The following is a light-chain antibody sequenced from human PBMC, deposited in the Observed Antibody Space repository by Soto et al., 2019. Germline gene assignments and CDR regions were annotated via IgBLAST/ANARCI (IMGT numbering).Light chain of an antibody. J-gene: IGKJ4*01. Sequence: EIVLTQSPGTLSLSPGERATLSCRASQSISSSYLAWYQQKPGQPPRLLLYRTFSRATGIQDRFSGSGSGTDFTLTIRRLEPEDFAVYFCKQFSSSPLTFGGGTKVDIK. CDR2: RTF. CDR1: QSISSSY. V-gene: IGKV3-20*01. CDR3: KQFSSSPLT.